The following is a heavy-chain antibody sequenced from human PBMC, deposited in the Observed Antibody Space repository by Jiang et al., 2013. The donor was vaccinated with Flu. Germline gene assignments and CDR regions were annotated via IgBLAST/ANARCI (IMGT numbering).Heavy chain of an antibody. D-gene: IGHD6-6*01. V-gene: IGHV4-30-4*01. Sequence: PGLVKPSQTLSLTCTVSGGSISSGDYYWSWIRQPPGKGLEWIGYIYASGSTYYNPSLRSRLTISIDTSKNQFSLKLSSMTAADTAVYYCAKYSSSYFDYWGQGTLVTVSS. J-gene: IGHJ4*02. CDR1: GGSISSGDYY. CDR3: AKYSSSYFDY. CDR2: IYASGST.